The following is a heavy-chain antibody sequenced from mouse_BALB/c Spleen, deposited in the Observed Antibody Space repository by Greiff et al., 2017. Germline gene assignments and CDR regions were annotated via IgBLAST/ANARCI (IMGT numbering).Heavy chain of an antibody. V-gene: IGHV5-6-3*01. CDR3: ARDLSYDYDSWFAY. CDR2: INSNGGST. J-gene: IGHJ3*01. D-gene: IGHD2-4*01. CDR1: GFTFSGYG. Sequence: EVQGVESGGGLVQPGGSLKLSCAASGFTFSGYGMSWVRQTPDKRLELVATINSNGGSTYYPDSVKGRFTISRDNAKNTLYLQMSSLKSEDTAMYYCARDLSYDYDSWFAYWGQGTLVTVSA.